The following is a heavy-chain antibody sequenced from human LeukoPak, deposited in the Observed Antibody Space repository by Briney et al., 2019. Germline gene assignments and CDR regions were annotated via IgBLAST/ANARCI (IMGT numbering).Heavy chain of an antibody. Sequence: GRSLRLSCAASGFTFSSYAMHWVRQAPGKGLEWVAVISYDGSNKYYADSVKGRFTISRDNAKNSLYLQMNSLRAEDTAVYYCAREDYYYGSGSSWYNWFDPWGQGTLVTVSS. CDR2: ISYDGSNK. V-gene: IGHV3-30-3*01. CDR1: GFTFSSYA. CDR3: AREDYYYGSGSSWYNWFDP. D-gene: IGHD3-10*01. J-gene: IGHJ5*02.